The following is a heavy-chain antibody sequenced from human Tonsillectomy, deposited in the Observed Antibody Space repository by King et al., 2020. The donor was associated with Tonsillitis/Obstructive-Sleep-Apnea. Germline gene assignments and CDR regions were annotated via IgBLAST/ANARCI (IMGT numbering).Heavy chain of an antibody. D-gene: IGHD3-10*01. Sequence: QLVQSGAEVRKPGASVKVSCKVSGYTLTELSIHWVRQAPGKGLEWVGGFNPEDGETVYAQKFQGRVTMTEDTSTDTAYMELSSLRSEDTAVYYCATGPRRTMVQIYYYYMDVWGKGTTVTVSS. V-gene: IGHV1-24*01. CDR3: ATGPRRTMVQIYYYYMDV. CDR1: GYTLTELS. J-gene: IGHJ6*03. CDR2: FNPEDGET.